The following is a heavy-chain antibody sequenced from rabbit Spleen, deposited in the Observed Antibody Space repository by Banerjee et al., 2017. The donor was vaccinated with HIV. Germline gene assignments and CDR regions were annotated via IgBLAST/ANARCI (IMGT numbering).Heavy chain of an antibody. CDR1: GFSFSNNYV. J-gene: IGHJ6*01. Sequence: QEQLVESGGGLVQPGGSLKLTCTASGFSFSNNYVMCWVRQAPGKGLEWIACISAGSSTGTYYANWAKGRFTCSKTSSTTVTLQMTSLTVADTATYFCARDTGSSFSSYGMDLWGPGTLVTVS. CDR3: ARDTGSSFSSYGMDL. D-gene: IGHD8-1*01. CDR2: ISAGSSTGT. V-gene: IGHV1S45*01.